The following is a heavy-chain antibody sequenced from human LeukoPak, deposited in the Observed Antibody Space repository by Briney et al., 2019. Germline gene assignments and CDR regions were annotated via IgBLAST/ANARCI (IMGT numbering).Heavy chain of an antibody. D-gene: IGHD3-3*01. CDR3: ARDGFLDKNFDY. CDR1: SGSISSANYY. V-gene: IGHV4-61*02. J-gene: IGHJ4*02. Sequence: SETLSLTCTVSSGSISSANYYLSWIRQPAGKGLEWIGRIYTSGSTNYNPSLKSRVTMSVDTSKNQFSLKLSSVTAADTAVYYCARDGFLDKNFDYWGQGTLVTVSS. CDR2: IYTSGST.